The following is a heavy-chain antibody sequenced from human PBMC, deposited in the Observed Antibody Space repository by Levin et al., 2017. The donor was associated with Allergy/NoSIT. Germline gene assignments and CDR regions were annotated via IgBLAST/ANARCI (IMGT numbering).Heavy chain of an antibody. CDR2: IFYSAAT. D-gene: IGHD6-19*01. J-gene: IGHJ4*02. Sequence: GSLRLSCAVSGGSISSSSYYWGWIRQPPGKGLEWIGAIFYSAATYYNPSFKGRVTLSIDTSKNQFSLRLSFLTAAASAVYYCASLRRPLPGSSTGYYYLDSWGQGTRVTVSS. CDR3: ASLRRPLPGSSTGYYYLDS. CDR1: GGSISSSSYY. V-gene: IGHV4-39*01.